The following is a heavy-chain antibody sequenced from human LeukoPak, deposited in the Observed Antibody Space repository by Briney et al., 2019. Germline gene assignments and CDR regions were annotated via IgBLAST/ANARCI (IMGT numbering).Heavy chain of an antibody. CDR2: IYPSDSDT. CDR1: GYTFSTSW. Sequence: PGESLKISCKASGYTFSTSWIGWVRQMPGKGLEWMGIIYPSDSDTRYSPSSQGQVTISADKSISTAYLQWSSLKASDTAMYYCGRVGYSGYESDSWGQGTLVTVSS. CDR3: GRVGYSGYESDS. V-gene: IGHV5-51*01. D-gene: IGHD5-12*01. J-gene: IGHJ4*02.